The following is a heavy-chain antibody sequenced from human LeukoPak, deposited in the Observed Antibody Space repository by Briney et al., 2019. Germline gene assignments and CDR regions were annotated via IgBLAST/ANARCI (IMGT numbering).Heavy chain of an antibody. D-gene: IGHD6-19*01. J-gene: IGHJ4*02. CDR2: INHSGST. V-gene: IGHV4-34*01. CDR1: GGSFSGYY. Sequence: SETLSLTCAVYGGSFSGYYWSWIRQPPGKGLEWIGEINHSGSTNYNPSLKSRVTLSVDTSKNQFSLRLSSVTAADTAVYYCARGVSSGWYKKPFDYWGQGTLVTVSS. CDR3: ARGVSSGWYKKPFDY.